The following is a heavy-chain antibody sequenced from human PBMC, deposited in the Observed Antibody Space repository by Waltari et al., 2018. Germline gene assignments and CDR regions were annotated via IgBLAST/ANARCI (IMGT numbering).Heavy chain of an antibody. CDR1: GYTLTELS. CDR2: VGPEDGET. CDR3: ATDLMSRKHPMGFDP. Sequence: QVQLVQSGAEVKKPGASVKVSCKVSGYTLTELSIHWVRQAPGKGLEWMGGVGPEDGETSYAQKVQGRVTMTEDTSTDTAYMELISLRSEDTAVYYCATDLMSRKHPMGFDPWGQGTLVTVSS. J-gene: IGHJ5*02. V-gene: IGHV1-24*01.